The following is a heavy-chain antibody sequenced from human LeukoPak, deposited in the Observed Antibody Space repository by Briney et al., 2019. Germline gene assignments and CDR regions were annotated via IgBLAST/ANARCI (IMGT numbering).Heavy chain of an antibody. Sequence: SETLSLTCTVSGGSISSYYWSWIRQPAGKGLEWIGRIYTSGSTNYNPSLKSRVTMSVDTSKNQFSLKLSSVTAADMAVYYCARNPPEWLAYLGGLDYWGQGTLVTVSS. V-gene: IGHV4-4*07. D-gene: IGHD3-3*01. CDR1: GGSISSYY. CDR3: ARNPPEWLAYLGGLDY. CDR2: IYTSGST. J-gene: IGHJ4*02.